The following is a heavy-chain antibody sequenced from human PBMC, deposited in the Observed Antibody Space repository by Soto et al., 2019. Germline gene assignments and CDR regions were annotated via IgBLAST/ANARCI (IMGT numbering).Heavy chain of an antibody. CDR2: INPSGGST. V-gene: IGHV1-46*03. CDR3: ARGPYNWNLPYYYYYYMDV. J-gene: IGHJ6*03. D-gene: IGHD1-20*01. Sequence: ASVQVSCKASGYTFTSYYMHWVRQAPGQGLEWMGIINPSGGSTSYAQKFQGRVTMTRDTSTSTVYMELSSLRSEDTAVYYCARGPYNWNLPYYYYYYMDVWGKGTTVTVSS. CDR1: GYTFTSYY.